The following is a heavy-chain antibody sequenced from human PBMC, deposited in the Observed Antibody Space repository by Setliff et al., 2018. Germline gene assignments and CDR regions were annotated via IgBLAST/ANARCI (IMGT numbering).Heavy chain of an antibody. CDR1: GFSFNGYA. D-gene: IGHD3-16*01. Sequence: SLRLSCAASGFSFNGYAMNWVRQAPGRGLEWVSYISSTSSSIYYADSVKGRFTISRDNAKNSLYLQMDSLRAEDTAVYYCARVGVFGGGYFDFWGQGTLVTVSS. CDR2: ISSTSSSI. CDR3: ARVGVFGGGYFDF. J-gene: IGHJ4*02. V-gene: IGHV3-48*01.